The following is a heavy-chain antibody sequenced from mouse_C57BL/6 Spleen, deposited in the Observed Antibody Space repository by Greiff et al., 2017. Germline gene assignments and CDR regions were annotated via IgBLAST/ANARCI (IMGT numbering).Heavy chain of an antibody. J-gene: IGHJ2*01. Sequence: QVQLQQPGTELVKPGASVKLSCKASGYTFTSYWMHWVKQRPGQGLEWIGNINPSNGGTNYNETFKSKATLTVDKSSSTAYMQLSSLTSEDSAVYYCARSLLHYLYFDYWGQGTTLTVSS. V-gene: IGHV1-53*01. CDR2: INPSNGGT. D-gene: IGHD1-2*01. CDR3: ARSLLHYLYFDY. CDR1: GYTFTSYW.